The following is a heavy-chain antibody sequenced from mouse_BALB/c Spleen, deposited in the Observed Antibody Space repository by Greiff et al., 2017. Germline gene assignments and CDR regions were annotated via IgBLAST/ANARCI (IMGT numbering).Heavy chain of an antibody. V-gene: IGHV2-9*02. J-gene: IGHJ4*01. Sequence: VQLQQSGPGLVAPSQSLSITCTVSGFSLTSYGVHWVRQPPGKGLEWLGVIWAGGSTNYNSALMSRLSISKDNSKSQVFLKMNSLQTDDTAMYYCARDPYDYDGYYAMDYWGQGTSVTVSS. D-gene: IGHD2-4*01. CDR3: ARDPYDYDGYYAMDY. CDR2: IWAGGST. CDR1: GFSLTSYG.